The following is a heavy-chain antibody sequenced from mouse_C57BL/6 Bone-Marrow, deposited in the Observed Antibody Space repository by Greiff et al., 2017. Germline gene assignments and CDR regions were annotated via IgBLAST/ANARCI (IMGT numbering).Heavy chain of an antibody. Sequence: VRLQQSGAELVKPGASVKLSCTASGFNIKDYYMHWVKQRTEQGLEWIGRIDPEDGETKYAPKFQGKATITADTSSNTAYLQLSSLTSEDTAVYYCARRLFITTVVRYFDVWGTGTTVTVSS. J-gene: IGHJ1*03. CDR3: ARRLFITTVVRYFDV. V-gene: IGHV14-2*01. CDR1: GFNIKDYY. CDR2: IDPEDGET. D-gene: IGHD1-1*01.